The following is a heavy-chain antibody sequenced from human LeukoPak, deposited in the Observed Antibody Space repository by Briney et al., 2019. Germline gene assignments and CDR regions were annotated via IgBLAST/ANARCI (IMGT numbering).Heavy chain of an antibody. CDR2: IYHSGST. J-gene: IGHJ4*02. CDR3: ARLRRVGATPFDY. D-gene: IGHD1-26*01. Sequence: RSSETLSLTCTVSGGSISSYYWGWIRQPPGKGLEWIGSIYHSGSTYYNPSLKSRVTISVDTSKNQFSLKLSSVTAADTAVYYCARLRRVGATPFDYWGQGTLVTVSS. V-gene: IGHV4-38-2*02. CDR1: GGSISSYY.